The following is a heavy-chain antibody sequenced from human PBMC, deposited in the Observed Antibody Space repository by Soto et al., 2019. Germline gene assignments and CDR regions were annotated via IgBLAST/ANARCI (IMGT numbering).Heavy chain of an antibody. CDR2: IITYNGDT. D-gene: IGHD2-2*02. CDR3: AREDYTASFDY. J-gene: IGHJ4*02. Sequence: SXKVSFKTPGYTXSNYGLAWVRQAPGQGLEWMGWIITYNGDTNYAQRLQGRVTMTTDTSTSTAFMELRVLRSDYTAVYYFAREDYTASFDYWGQGTLVTVS. V-gene: IGHV1-18*04. CDR1: GYTXSNYG.